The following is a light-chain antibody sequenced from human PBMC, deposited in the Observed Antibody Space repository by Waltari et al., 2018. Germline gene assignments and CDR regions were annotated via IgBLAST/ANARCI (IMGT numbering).Light chain of an antibody. Sequence: EIVMTQSPGTLSVSPGEKATISCRASQSVSSNLAWYQQKPGQSPRLLIYGASTRATGIPARFSGSGSGTDFTLTISSLQPEDFAVYYCQHSDTFGQGTKLEIK. CDR3: QHSDT. J-gene: IGKJ2*01. CDR2: GAS. CDR1: QSVSSN. V-gene: IGKV3-15*01.